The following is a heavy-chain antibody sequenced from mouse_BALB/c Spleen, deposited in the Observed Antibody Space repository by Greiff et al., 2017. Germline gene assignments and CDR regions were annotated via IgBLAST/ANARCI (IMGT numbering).Heavy chain of an antibody. CDR2: IDPENGNT. CDR1: GFNIKDYY. J-gene: IGHJ3*01. V-gene: IGHV14-1*02. Sequence: EVQLQQSGAELVRPGALVKLSCKASGFNIKDYYMHWVKQRPEQGLEWIGWIDPENGNTIYDPKFQGKASITADTSSNTAYLQLSSLTSEDTAVYYCAVGDGNYEAWFAYWGQGTLVTVSA. D-gene: IGHD2-1*01. CDR3: AVGDGNYEAWFAY.